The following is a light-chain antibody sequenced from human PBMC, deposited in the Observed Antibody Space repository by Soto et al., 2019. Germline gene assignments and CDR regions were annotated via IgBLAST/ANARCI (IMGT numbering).Light chain of an antibody. V-gene: IGKV1-5*03. CDR1: QSISDR. CDR3: HQYNSYRWT. Sequence: DFLMTQSPSTLSASVGDRVTITCRASQSISDRLAWYQQKPGNAPKLLIYKASSLQSGVPSRFSGSGSGTGFTPTIISLQPDDFAMYYCHQYNSYRWTFGQGTKVEIK. CDR2: KAS. J-gene: IGKJ1*01.